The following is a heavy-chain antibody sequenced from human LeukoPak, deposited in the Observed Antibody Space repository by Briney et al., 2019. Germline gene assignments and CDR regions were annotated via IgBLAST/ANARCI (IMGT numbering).Heavy chain of an antibody. Sequence: GGSLRLSCAVSGFTFSSYGTHWVRQAPGKGLEWVAVISHDGNSKYYADSVKGRFTISRDNSKSTLYMQMNSLRPVDTAVYYCAKDRTSVTTVYWGQGTPVTVSS. V-gene: IGHV3-30*18. CDR2: ISHDGNSK. J-gene: IGHJ4*02. CDR3: AKDRTSVTTVY. CDR1: GFTFSSYG. D-gene: IGHD4-17*01.